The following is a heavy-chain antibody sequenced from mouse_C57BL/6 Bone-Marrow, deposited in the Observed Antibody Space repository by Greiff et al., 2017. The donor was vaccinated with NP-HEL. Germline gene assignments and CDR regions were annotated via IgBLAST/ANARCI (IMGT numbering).Heavy chain of an antibody. CDR1: GYSITSGYY. D-gene: IGHD2-2*01. V-gene: IGHV3-6*01. CDR2: ISYDGSN. Sequence: ESGPGLVKPSQSLSLTCSVTGYSITSGYYWNWIRQFPGNKLEWMGYISYDGSNNYNPSLKNRISITRDTSKNQFFLKLNSVTTEDTATYYCARGGGLRLYWYFDVWGTGTTVTVSS. CDR3: ARGGGLRLYWYFDV. J-gene: IGHJ1*03.